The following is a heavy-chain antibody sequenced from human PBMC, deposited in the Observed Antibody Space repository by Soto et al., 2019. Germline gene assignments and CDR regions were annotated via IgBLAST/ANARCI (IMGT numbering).Heavy chain of an antibody. J-gene: IGHJ5*02. V-gene: IGHV4-59*08. D-gene: IGHD3-22*01. CDR2: TSNSAPT. CDR1: GGSISSYH. Sequence: SETVSLTCTVSGGSISSYHWSWIRQSPGKGLEWIGYTSNSAPTIYNPSLKSRVTISADTSKNQFSLSLSSVTAADMGVYYCASGIYDGSSGYYLDVWGQVTLVTVSS. CDR3: ASGIYDGSSGYYLDV.